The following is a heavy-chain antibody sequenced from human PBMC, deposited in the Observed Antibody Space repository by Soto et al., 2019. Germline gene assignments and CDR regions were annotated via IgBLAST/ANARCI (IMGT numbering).Heavy chain of an antibody. Sequence: GGSLRLSCAASGFTFSSYAMHWVRQAPGKGLEWVAVISYDGSNKYYADSVKGRFTISRDNSKNTLYLQMNSLRAEDTAVYYCARVPNLVGDYYDSSGYIYWGQGTLVTVSS. CDR2: ISYDGSNK. CDR3: ARVPNLVGDYYDSSGYIY. CDR1: GFTFSSYA. J-gene: IGHJ4*02. D-gene: IGHD3-22*01. V-gene: IGHV3-30-3*01.